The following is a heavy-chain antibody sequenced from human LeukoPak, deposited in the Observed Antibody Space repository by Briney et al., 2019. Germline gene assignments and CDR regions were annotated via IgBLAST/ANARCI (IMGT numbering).Heavy chain of an antibody. J-gene: IGHJ4*02. CDR3: AKAGGSSGWYGIDY. CDR1: GLTFSSYG. V-gene: IGHV3-30*18. D-gene: IGHD6-19*01. CDR2: ISYDGSNK. Sequence: PGGSLRLSCAASGLTFSSYGMHWVRQAPGKGLEWLAVISYDGSNKYYADSVKGRFTISRDNSNNTLYLRMNSLRAEDTAVYYCAKAGGSSGWYGIDYWGQGTLVTVSS.